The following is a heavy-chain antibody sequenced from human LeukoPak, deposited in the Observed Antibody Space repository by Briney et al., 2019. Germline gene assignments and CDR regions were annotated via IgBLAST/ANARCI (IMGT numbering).Heavy chain of an antibody. J-gene: IGHJ5*02. CDR1: GGSISSHY. V-gene: IGHV4-59*11. CDR2: IYYSAST. Sequence: PSETLSLTCTVSGGSISSHYWSWIRQPPGKGLEWIGYIYYSASTNYNPSLKSRVTISVDTSKNQFSLKLSSVTAADTAVYYCARSGDLLYSSSSDNWFDPWGQGTLVTVSS. CDR3: ARSGDLLYSSSSDNWFDP. D-gene: IGHD6-6*01.